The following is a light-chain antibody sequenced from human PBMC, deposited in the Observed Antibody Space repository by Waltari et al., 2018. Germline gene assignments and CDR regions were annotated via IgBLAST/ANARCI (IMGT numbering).Light chain of an antibody. V-gene: IGLV2-23*02. CDR1: SSDIGSYYL. Sequence: SALPQPASVSASPGQSITISCTGSSSDIGSYYLFSWYQQHPGKAPHLLIYEVDKRPSGVSYRFSGSKSGNAASLTVSGLQPEDEGHYFCSSYTYGGPWVFGGGTLLTVL. CDR3: SSYTYGGPWV. CDR2: EVD. J-gene: IGLJ2*01.